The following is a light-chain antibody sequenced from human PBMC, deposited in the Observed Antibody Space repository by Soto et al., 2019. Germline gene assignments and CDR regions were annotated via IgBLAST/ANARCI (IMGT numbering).Light chain of an antibody. CDR2: AAS. V-gene: IGKV1-9*01. CDR1: QGISSY. CDR3: QQLISYPQT. Sequence: DIQLTQSPSFLSASVGDRVTITCRASQGISSYLAWYQQKPGKAPELLIYAASTLQSGVPSRFSGSGSGTDFTLTISSLQPEDFATYYCQQLISYPQTFGGGTKVDIK. J-gene: IGKJ4*01.